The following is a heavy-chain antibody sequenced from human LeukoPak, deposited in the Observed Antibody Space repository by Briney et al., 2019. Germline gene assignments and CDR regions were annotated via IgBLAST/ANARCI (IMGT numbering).Heavy chain of an antibody. Sequence: ASVKVSCKASGYTFTGYYMHWVRQAPGQGLEWMGGIIPIFGTANYAQKFQGRVTITADESTSTAYMELSSLRSEDTAVYYCARPWSGYHRDAFDIWGQGTMVTVSS. CDR2: IIPIFGTA. D-gene: IGHD3-3*01. V-gene: IGHV1-69*13. CDR3: ARPWSGYHRDAFDI. J-gene: IGHJ3*02. CDR1: GYTFTGYY.